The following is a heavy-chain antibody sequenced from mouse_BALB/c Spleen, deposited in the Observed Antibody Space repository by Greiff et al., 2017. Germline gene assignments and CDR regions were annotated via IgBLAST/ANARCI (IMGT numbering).Heavy chain of an antibody. D-gene: IGHD1-2*01. V-gene: IGHV1-80*01. CDR1: GYAFSSYW. J-gene: IGHJ4*01. Sequence: QVQLKQSGAELVRPGSSVKISCKASGYAFSSYWMNWVKQRPGQGLEWIGQIYPGDGDTNYNGKFKGKATLTADKSSSTAYMQLSSLTSEDSAVYFCARGDYGYEDYWGQGTSVTVSS. CDR3: ARGDYGYEDY. CDR2: IYPGDGDT.